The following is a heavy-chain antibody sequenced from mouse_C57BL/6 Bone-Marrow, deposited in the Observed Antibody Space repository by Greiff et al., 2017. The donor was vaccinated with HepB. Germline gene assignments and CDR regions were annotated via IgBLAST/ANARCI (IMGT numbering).Heavy chain of an antibody. V-gene: IGHV1-69*01. CDR3: ARNEYGGYYHAWFAY. CDR2: IDPSDSYT. J-gene: IGHJ3*01. D-gene: IGHD2-3*01. CDR1: GYTFTSYW. Sequence: QVQLQQPGAELVMPGASVKLSCKASGYTFTSYWMHWVKQRPGQGLEWIGEIDPSDSYTNYNQKFKGKSTLTVDKSSSTAYMQLSSLTSEDSAVYYCARNEYGGYYHAWFAYWGQGTLVTVSA.